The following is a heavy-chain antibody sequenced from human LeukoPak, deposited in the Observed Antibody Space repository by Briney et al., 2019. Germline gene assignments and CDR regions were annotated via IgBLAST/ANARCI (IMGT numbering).Heavy chain of an antibody. J-gene: IGHJ4*02. CDR1: GYSISSGYY. CDR3: AREKAYQLLLSY. CDR2: IYHSGST. Sequence: PSETLSLTCTVSGYSISSGYYWGWIRQPPGKGLEWIGSIYHSGSTYYNPSLKSRVTISVDTSKNQFSLKLSSVTAADTAVYYCAREKAYQLLLSYWGQGTLVTVSS. V-gene: IGHV4-38-2*02. D-gene: IGHD2-2*01.